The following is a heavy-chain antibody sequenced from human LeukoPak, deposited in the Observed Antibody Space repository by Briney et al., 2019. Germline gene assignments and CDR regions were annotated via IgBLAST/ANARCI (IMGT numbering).Heavy chain of an antibody. J-gene: IGHJ4*02. V-gene: IGHV3-11*04. Sequence: PGGSLRLSRAASGFTFSDYYMSWIRQAPGKGLEWVSYISSSGSTIYYADSVKGRFTISRDNAKNSLYLQMNSLRAEDTAVYYCARDRQSAVAGTYDYWGQGTLVTVSS. CDR2: ISSSGSTI. CDR1: GFTFSDYY. D-gene: IGHD6-19*01. CDR3: ARDRQSAVAGTYDY.